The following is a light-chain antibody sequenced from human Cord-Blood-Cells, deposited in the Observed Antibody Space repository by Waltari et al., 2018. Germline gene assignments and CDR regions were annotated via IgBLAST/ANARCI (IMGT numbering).Light chain of an antibody. CDR3: QQYDNLPRYT. V-gene: IGKV1-33*01. Sequence: DIQMTQSPXSLSASVGDXXXXXXQASQYISNYLNWYQQKPGKAPKLLIYDASNLETGVPSRFSGSGSGTDFTFTISSLQPEDIATYYCQQYDNLPRYTFGQGTKLEIK. CDR2: DAS. J-gene: IGKJ2*01. CDR1: QYISNY.